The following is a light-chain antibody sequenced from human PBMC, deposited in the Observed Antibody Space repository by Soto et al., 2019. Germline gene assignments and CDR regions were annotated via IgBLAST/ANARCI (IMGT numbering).Light chain of an antibody. V-gene: IGLV2-14*01. J-gene: IGLJ3*02. CDR2: EVS. CDR3: SSYTTTPTL. Sequence: QSALTQPASVSGSPGQSITISCAGSSSDVGGYDYVSWYQQYPGKAPKLMIYEVSYRPSGISSRFSGSKSGNTASLTISGLQPEDEADYYCSSYTTTPTLFGGGTKLTVL. CDR1: SSDVGGYDY.